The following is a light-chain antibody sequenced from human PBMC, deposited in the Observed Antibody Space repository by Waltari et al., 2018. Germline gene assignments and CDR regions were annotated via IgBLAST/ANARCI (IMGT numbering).Light chain of an antibody. Sequence: QSVVTQPPSASGTPGQRVTIPCSGGSSNIGVNIVNWYQHFPGSAPKLLIYRTAQLPSWVPHRLSGSNSGTSSSLAIRGLQSEDEAEYYWEVWVDSFTGRVFGTGTKVTVL. CDR3: EVWVDSFTGRV. J-gene: IGLJ1*01. V-gene: IGLV1-44*01. CDR2: RTA. CDR1: SSNIGVNI.